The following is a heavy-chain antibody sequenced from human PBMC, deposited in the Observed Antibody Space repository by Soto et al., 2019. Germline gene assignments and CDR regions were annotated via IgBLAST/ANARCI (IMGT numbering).Heavy chain of an antibody. CDR2: IWYDGSIK. CDR1: GFTFSSYG. Sequence: GGSLRLSCAASGFTFSSYGMHWVRQAPGKGLEWVAVIWYDGSIKSYADSVKGRLTISRDNSRNRLYLQINSLRAEDTAVYFCAVDNSGWAHDAFDMWGQGTMVTVS. J-gene: IGHJ3*02. CDR3: AVDNSGWAHDAFDM. D-gene: IGHD6-19*01. V-gene: IGHV3-33*01.